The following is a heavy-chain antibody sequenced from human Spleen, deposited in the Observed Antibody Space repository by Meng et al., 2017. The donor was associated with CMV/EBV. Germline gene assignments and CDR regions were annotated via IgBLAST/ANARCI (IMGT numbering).Heavy chain of an antibody. CDR3: ARDFYDEYGGAPDF. D-gene: IGHD4/OR15-4a*01. J-gene: IGHJ4*02. CDR1: GFTVSSNY. V-gene: IGHV3-53*05. CDR2: IYSGGST. Sequence: AASGFTVSSNYMNWVRQAPGKGLEWVSVIYSGGSTYYADSVRGRVTISRDNSKNVLYLQMSALKTDDTAMYYCARDFYDEYGGAPDFWGQGTLVTVSS.